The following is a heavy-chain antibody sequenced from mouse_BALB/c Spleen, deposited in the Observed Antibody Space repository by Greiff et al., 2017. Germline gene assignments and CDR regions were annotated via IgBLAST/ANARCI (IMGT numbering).Heavy chain of an antibody. CDR2: ISSGGST. D-gene: IGHD2-3*01. Sequence: EVNVVESGGGLVKPGGSLKLSCAASGFTFSSYAMSWVRQTPEKRLEWVASISSGGSTYYPDSVKGRFTISRDNARNILYLQMSSLRSEDTAMYYCANDGYYRFAYWGQGTLVTVSA. J-gene: IGHJ3*01. V-gene: IGHV5-6-5*01. CDR1: GFTFSSYA. CDR3: ANDGYYRFAY.